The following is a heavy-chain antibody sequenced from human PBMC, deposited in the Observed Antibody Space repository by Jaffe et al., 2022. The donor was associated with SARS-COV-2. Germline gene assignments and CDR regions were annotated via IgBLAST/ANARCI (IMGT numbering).Heavy chain of an antibody. CDR3: ARDGFYGSGSYSFEGGGMDV. J-gene: IGHJ6*02. D-gene: IGHD3-10*01. CDR1: GFTVSSNY. CDR2: IYSGGST. Sequence: EVQLVESGGGLIQPGGSLRLSCAASGFTVSSNYMSWVRQAPGKGLEWVSVIYSGGSTYYADSVKGRFTISRDNSKNTLYLQMNSLRAEDTAVYYCARDGFYGSGSYSFEGGGMDVWGQGTTVTVSS. V-gene: IGHV3-53*01.